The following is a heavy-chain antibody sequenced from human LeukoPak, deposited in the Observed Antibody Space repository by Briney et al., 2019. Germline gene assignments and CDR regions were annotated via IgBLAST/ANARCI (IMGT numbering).Heavy chain of an antibody. CDR3: ARDRYCSV. D-gene: IGHD2-15*01. CDR2: IKEDASEK. Sequence: GGSLRLSCAASGFTFSRYWMSWVRQAPGKGLEGVANIKEDASEKYYVDSVKGRFTISRDNAKNSLYLQMNSLRAEDTAVYYCARDRYCSVWGKGTTVTVSS. V-gene: IGHV3-7*01. J-gene: IGHJ6*04. CDR1: GFTFSRYW.